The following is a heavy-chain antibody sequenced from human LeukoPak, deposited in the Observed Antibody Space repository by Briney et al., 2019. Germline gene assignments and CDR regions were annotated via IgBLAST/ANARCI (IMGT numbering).Heavy chain of an antibody. V-gene: IGHV4-39*01. D-gene: IGHD6-13*01. Sequence: SETLSLTCTVSGGSISSSSYYWGWIRQPPGKGLEWIGIIYYSGSTYYNPSLKSRVTISVDTSKNQFSLKLSPVTAADTAVYYCARHLYSSFHTGSYYFDYWGQGTLVTVSS. CDR2: IYYSGST. J-gene: IGHJ4*02. CDR3: ARHLYSSFHTGSYYFDY. CDR1: GGSISSSSYY.